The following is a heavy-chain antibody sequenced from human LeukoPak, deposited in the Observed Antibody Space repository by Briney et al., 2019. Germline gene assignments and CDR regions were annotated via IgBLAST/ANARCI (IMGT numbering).Heavy chain of an antibody. V-gene: IGHV3-21*01. CDR1: GFTFSSYT. J-gene: IGHJ4*02. CDR3: ARDLNYAFDY. CDR2: ISSSSSYI. Sequence: GGSLRLSCAASGFTFSSYTMTWVRQAPGKGLEWVSSISSSSSYIYYADSMKGRFTISRDDAKNSLYLQMDSLRDEDTAIYYCARDLNYAFDYWGQGTLVTVSS. D-gene: IGHD2-2*01.